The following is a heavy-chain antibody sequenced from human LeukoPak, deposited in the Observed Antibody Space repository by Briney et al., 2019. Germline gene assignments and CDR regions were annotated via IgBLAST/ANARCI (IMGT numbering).Heavy chain of an antibody. J-gene: IGHJ4*02. V-gene: IGHV3-7*01. CDR2: IKVDGSEK. CDR3: VRWRWLQSEFDY. Sequence: GGSLRLSCAASGFTFSSYWMSWVGQTPQKGLEWVASIKVDGSEKFYVDSVKGRFTISRDNAQSSLSLQMNSLRVEDTAIYYCVRWRWLQSEFDYWGQGTLVTV. CDR1: GFTFSSYW. D-gene: IGHD5-24*01.